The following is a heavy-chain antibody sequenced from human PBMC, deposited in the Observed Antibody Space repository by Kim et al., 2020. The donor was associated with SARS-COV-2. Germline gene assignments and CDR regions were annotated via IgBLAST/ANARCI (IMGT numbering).Heavy chain of an antibody. D-gene: IGHD2-2*01. Sequence: GGSLRLSCAASGFTFDDYAMHWVRQAPGKGLEWVSGISWNSGSIGYADSVKGRFTISRDNAKNFLYLQMNSLRAEDTALYYCAKDIAGGCSSTSCYGGLDYWGQGTLVTVSS. CDR2: ISWNSGSI. V-gene: IGHV3-9*01. CDR1: GFTFDDYA. J-gene: IGHJ4*02. CDR3: AKDIAGGCSSTSCYGGLDY.